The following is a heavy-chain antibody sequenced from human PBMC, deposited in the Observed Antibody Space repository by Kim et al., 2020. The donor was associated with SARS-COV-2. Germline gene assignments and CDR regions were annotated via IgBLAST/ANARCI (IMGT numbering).Heavy chain of an antibody. Sequence: SVKVSCKASGGTFSSYAISWVRQAPGQGLEWMGRIIPILGIANYAQKFQGRVTITADKSTSTAYMELSSLRSEDTAVYYCAREGWDRVVPAVRDVWGKGTTVTVSS. D-gene: IGHD2-2*01. CDR3: AREGWDRVVPAVRDV. CDR1: GGTFSSYA. CDR2: IIPILGIA. J-gene: IGHJ6*04. V-gene: IGHV1-69*04.